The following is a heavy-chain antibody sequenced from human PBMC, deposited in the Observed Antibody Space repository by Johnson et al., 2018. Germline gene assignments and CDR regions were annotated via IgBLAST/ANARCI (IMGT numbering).Heavy chain of an antibody. D-gene: IGHD1-26*01. CDR3: ARGGWDHAFDI. J-gene: IGHJ3*02. CDR2: IKGDGRRT. CDR1: GFTFRHYW. V-gene: IGHV3-74*01. Sequence: EQLREAGGGLVQPGGSLRLSCAASGFTFRHYWMHWVRQTSGKGLVWVSRIKGDGRRTDYAASVKGRVTRARDNAKNTLYLQMNSLRAEDTAVYYCARGGWDHAFDIWGQGTMVTVSS.